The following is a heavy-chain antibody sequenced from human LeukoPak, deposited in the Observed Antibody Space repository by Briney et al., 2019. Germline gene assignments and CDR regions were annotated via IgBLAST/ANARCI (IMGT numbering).Heavy chain of an antibody. J-gene: IGHJ4*02. D-gene: IGHD3-10*01. CDR1: GGSISSYY. CDR2: IYYSGST. Sequence: SETLSLTCTVSGGSISSYYWSWIRQPPGKGLEWIGYIYYSGSTNYNPSLRSRVTISVDTSKNQFSLKLSSVTAADTAAYYCAREWYPGTYYFDYWGQGTLVTVSS. CDR3: AREWYPGTYYFDY. V-gene: IGHV4-59*01.